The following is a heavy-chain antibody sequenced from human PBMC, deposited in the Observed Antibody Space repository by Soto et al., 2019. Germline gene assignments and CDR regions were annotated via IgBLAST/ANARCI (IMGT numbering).Heavy chain of an antibody. Sequence: EVQLVESGGGLVQPGGSLRLSCAASGLTVSTNPMSWVRQAPGKGLEWVSVIYTGGGTHYADSVKGRFTISRDNSKNTVELQMNRPRPEETAVYYCARDGSGHWGQGTLVTVSS. J-gene: IGHJ4*02. CDR1: GLTVSTNP. CDR3: ARDGSGH. CDR2: IYTGGGT. V-gene: IGHV3-66*01.